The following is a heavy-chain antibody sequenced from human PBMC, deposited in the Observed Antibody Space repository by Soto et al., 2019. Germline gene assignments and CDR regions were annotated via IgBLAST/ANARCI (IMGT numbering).Heavy chain of an antibody. CDR3: ARGPPGYTAMAKYYFDY. CDR2: ISYDGSNK. J-gene: IGHJ4*02. CDR1: GFTFSSYA. V-gene: IGHV3-30-3*01. D-gene: IGHD5-18*01. Sequence: GGSLRLSCAASGFTFSSYAMHWVRQAPGKGLEWVAVISYDGSNKYYADSVKGRFTISRDNSKNTLYLQMNSLRAEDTAVYYCARGPPGYTAMAKYYFDYWGQGTLVTVSS.